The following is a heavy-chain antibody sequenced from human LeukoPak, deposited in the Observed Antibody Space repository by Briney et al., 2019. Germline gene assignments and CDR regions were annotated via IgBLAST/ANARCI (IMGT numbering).Heavy chain of an antibody. CDR3: ARVLEGPDSSSSSLWAFDI. CDR1: GYTFTSYD. Sequence: ASVKVSCKASGYTFTSYDINWVRQATGQGLEWMGWRNPNSGNTGYAQKFQGRVTMTRNTSISTAYMELSSLRSEDTAVYYCARVLEGPDSSSSSLWAFDIWGQGTMVTVSS. V-gene: IGHV1-8*01. CDR2: RNPNSGNT. J-gene: IGHJ3*02. D-gene: IGHD6-6*01.